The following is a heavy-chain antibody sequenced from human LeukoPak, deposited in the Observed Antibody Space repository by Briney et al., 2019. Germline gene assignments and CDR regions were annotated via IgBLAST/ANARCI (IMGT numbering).Heavy chain of an antibody. CDR3: ARVLQNYYHLDV. CDR1: GGSISSSSYY. J-gene: IGHJ6*03. Sequence: SETLSLTCTVSGGSISSSSYYWSWIRQPPGKGLEWIGFFFDSGSTNYKSSLKSRVTMSVDTSKNQFSLKLSSVTAADTAVYYCARVLQNYYHLDVWGTGTTVTVSS. D-gene: IGHD2/OR15-2a*01. V-gene: IGHV4-61*01. CDR2: FFDSGST.